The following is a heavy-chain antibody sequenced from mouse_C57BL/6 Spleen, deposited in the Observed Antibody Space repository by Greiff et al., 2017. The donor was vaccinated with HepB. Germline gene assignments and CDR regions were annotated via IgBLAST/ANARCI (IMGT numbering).Heavy chain of an antibody. Sequence: QVQLQQSGPELVKPGASVKISCKASGYAFSSSWMNWVKQRPGKGLEWIGRIYPGDGDTNYNGKFKGKATLTADKSSSTAYMQLSRLTSEDSAVYFCARERIYYDYGDFDYWGQGTTLTVSS. D-gene: IGHD2-4*01. CDR1: GYAFSSSW. CDR3: ARERIYYDYGDFDY. CDR2: IYPGDGDT. J-gene: IGHJ2*01. V-gene: IGHV1-82*01.